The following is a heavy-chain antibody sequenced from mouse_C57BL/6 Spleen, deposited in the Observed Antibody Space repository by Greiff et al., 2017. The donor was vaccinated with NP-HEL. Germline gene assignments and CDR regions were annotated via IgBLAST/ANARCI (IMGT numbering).Heavy chain of an antibody. CDR2: INPNYGTT. J-gene: IGHJ4*01. Sequence: EVQLKESGPELVKPGASVKISCKASGYSFTDYNMNWVKQSNGKSLEWIGVINPNYGTTSYNQKFKGKATLTVDQSSSTAYMQLNSLTSEDSAVYYCARDPYYYGSEFHYAMDYWGQGTSVTVSS. V-gene: IGHV1-39*01. CDR1: GYSFTDYN. CDR3: ARDPYYYGSEFHYAMDY. D-gene: IGHD1-1*01.